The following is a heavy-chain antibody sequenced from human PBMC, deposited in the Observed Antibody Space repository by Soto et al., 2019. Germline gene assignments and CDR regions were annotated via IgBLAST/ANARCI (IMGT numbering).Heavy chain of an antibody. D-gene: IGHD3-10*01. V-gene: IGHV3-53*01. CDR1: GFSVSSDY. CDR2: IYSCGDT. J-gene: IGHJ6*02. CDR3: TGAGSEPGNFYISNYYAMDV. Sequence: EVQLVESGGTSIQPGGSLRLSCAASGFSVSSDYMSWVRQAPGKGLEWVSLIYSCGDTYYADSVKGRFTISRDISSNTIYLHMTSLRADDAAIYYCTGAGSEPGNFYISNYYAMDVSGRGTTVTVSS.